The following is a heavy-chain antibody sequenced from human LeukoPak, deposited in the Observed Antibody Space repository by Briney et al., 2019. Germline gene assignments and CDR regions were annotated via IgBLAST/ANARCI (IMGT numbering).Heavy chain of an antibody. J-gene: IGHJ5*02. CDR1: GFTFSSYA. CDR2: ISGSGGST. D-gene: IGHD1-1*01. CDR3: AKDPRYNWNDGWFDP. Sequence: GGSLRLSCAASGFTFSSYAMSWVRQAPGKGLEWVSAISGSGGSTYYADSVKGRSTISRDNSKNTLYLQMNSLRAEDTAVYYCAKDPRYNWNDGWFDPWGQGTLVTVSS. V-gene: IGHV3-23*01.